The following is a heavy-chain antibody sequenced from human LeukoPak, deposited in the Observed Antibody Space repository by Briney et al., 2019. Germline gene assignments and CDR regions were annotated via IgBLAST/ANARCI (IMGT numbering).Heavy chain of an antibody. CDR2: IYSGGST. CDR1: GFTISSNY. CDR3: ATERPYGSGSYYKEPPNYYYMDV. D-gene: IGHD3-10*01. Sequence: PGGSLRLSCAASGFTISSNYMSWVRQAPGKGLEWVSVIYSGGSTYYADSVKGRFTISRDNSKNTLYLQMNSLRAEDTAVYYCATERPYGSGSYYKEPPNYYYMDVWGKGTTATVSS. J-gene: IGHJ6*03. V-gene: IGHV3-66*02.